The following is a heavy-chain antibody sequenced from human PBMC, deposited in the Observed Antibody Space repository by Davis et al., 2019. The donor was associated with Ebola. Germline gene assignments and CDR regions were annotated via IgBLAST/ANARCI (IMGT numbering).Heavy chain of an antibody. J-gene: IGHJ4*02. V-gene: IGHV3-48*04. Sequence: PGGSLRLSCAASGFTFSSYAMSWVRQAPGKGLEWVSYISSSGSTIYYADSVKGRFTISRDNAKNSLYLQMNSLRAEDTAVYYCARTRARYYYGSGSYKRLDYWGQGTLVTVSS. CDR3: ARTRARYYYGSGSYKRLDY. D-gene: IGHD3-10*01. CDR1: GFTFSSYA. CDR2: ISSSGSTI.